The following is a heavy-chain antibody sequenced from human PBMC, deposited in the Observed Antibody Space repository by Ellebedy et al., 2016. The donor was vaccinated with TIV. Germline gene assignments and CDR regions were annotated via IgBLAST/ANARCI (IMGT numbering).Heavy chain of an antibody. Sequence: AASVKVSCKASGGTFSSYAISWVRQAPGQGLEWMGGIIPIFGTANYAQKFQGRVTITADESTSTAYMELSSLRSEDTAVYYCARDSPYYGPMDVWGQGTTVTVSS. CDR2: IIPIFGTA. CDR3: ARDSPYYGPMDV. D-gene: IGHD3-10*01. V-gene: IGHV1-69*13. CDR1: GGTFSSYA. J-gene: IGHJ6*02.